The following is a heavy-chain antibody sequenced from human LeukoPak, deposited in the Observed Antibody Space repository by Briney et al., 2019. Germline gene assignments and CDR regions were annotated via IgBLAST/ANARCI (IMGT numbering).Heavy chain of an antibody. CDR2: ISSSSSHI. D-gene: IGHD6-13*01. J-gene: IGHJ6*03. CDR3: AKDIAAAGTSGGYMDV. Sequence: GGSLRLSCAASGFTFSRYSMNWVRQAPGKGLEWVSSISSSSSHIYYADSVTGRFTVSRDNAKNSLYLQMNSLRAEDTALYYCAKDIAAAGTSGGYMDVWGKGTTVTISS. CDR1: GFTFSRYS. V-gene: IGHV3-21*04.